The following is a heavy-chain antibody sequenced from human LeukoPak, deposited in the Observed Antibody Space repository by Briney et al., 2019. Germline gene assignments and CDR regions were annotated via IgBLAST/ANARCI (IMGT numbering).Heavy chain of an antibody. D-gene: IGHD3-3*01. CDR2: IISSSSTI. J-gene: IGHJ6*03. CDR1: GFTFSSYS. CDR3: AREQGDFWSGYDYYYYMDV. V-gene: IGHV3-48*01. Sequence: GGSLRLSCAASGFTFSSYSMNWVRQAPGKGLGWVSYIISSSSTIYYADSVKGRFTISRDNAKKSLYLQMNSLRAEDTAVYYCAREQGDFWSGYDYYYYMDVWGKGTTVTVSS.